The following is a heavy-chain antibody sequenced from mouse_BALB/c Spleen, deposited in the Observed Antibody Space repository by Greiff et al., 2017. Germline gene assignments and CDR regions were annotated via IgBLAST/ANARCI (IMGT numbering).Heavy chain of an antibody. CDR2: IYPGGGYT. CDR3: ARPYYYGSSYYFDY. J-gene: IGHJ2*01. Sequence: QVQLQPSGAELVRPGTSVKISCQASGYTFTNYCLGWVKQRPGPGLVWIGDIYPGGGYTNYNEKFKGKATLTADTSSSTAYMQLSSLTSEDSAVYFCARPYYYGSSYYFDYWGQGTTLTVSS. V-gene: IGHV1-63*02. CDR1: GYTFTNYC. D-gene: IGHD1-1*01.